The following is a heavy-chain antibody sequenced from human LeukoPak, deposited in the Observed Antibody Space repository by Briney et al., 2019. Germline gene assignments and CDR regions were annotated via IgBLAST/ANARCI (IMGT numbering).Heavy chain of an antibody. Sequence: GGSLRLSCAVSGITLSNYGMSWVRQAPGKGLEWVAGISDSGGSTKYADSVKGRFTIARDNRKNTLYLQMNSLRAEDTAVYFCAKRGVVIRVILVGFHKEAYYFESWGQGALVTVSS. CDR3: AKRGVVIRVILVGFHKEAYYFES. D-gene: IGHD3/OR15-3a*01. J-gene: IGHJ4*02. CDR1: GITLSNYG. CDR2: ISDSGGST. V-gene: IGHV3-23*01.